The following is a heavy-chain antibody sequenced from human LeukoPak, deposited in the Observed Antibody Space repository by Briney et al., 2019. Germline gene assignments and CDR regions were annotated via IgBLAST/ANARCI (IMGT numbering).Heavy chain of an antibody. J-gene: IGHJ5*02. CDR1: GFTFSING. D-gene: IGHD3-10*01. CDR3: ARDSGYGSGSYSRWFDP. V-gene: IGHV3-33*01. CDR2: IWYDGSNK. Sequence: GRSLRLSCAASGFTFSINGMHWVRQAPGKGLEWVAVIWYDGSNKYYADSVKGRFTISRDNSKNTLYLQMNSLRAEDTAVYYCARDSGYGSGSYSRWFDPWGQGTLVAVSS.